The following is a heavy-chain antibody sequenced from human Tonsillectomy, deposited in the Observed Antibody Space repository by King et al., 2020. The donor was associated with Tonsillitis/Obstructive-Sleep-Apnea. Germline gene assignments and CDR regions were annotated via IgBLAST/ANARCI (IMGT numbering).Heavy chain of an antibody. V-gene: IGHV3-53*01. CDR1: GFSVSSSY. CDR2: FYSDGST. Sequence: VQLVESGGGLIQPGGSLRLSCAASGFSVSSSYMNWVRQAPGKGLEWVSVFYSDGSTFYADSVKGQFTISRDSSKNTVHLQMNSLRAEGTAVYYCARGSHPPPGVGEWPYYLDYWGQGTLVTVSS. D-gene: IGHD3-16*01. J-gene: IGHJ4*02. CDR3: ARGSHPPPGVGEWPYYLDY.